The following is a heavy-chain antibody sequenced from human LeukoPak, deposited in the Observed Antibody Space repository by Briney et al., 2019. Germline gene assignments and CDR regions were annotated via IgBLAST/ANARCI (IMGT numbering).Heavy chain of an antibody. CDR3: ARAGHYDTTWYQ. V-gene: IGHV3-7*01. J-gene: IGHJ4*02. CDR2: IKQEGSEK. Sequence: PGGPLRLSCAASGFRFSNYWKIGVPQAPGKGLEWLANIKQEGSEKYYEDSVKGRFTISRDNAKNALYLQMNSLRAEDTALYYCARAGHYDTTWYQWGQGTLVTVSS. CDR1: GFRFSNYW. D-gene: IGHD3-22*01.